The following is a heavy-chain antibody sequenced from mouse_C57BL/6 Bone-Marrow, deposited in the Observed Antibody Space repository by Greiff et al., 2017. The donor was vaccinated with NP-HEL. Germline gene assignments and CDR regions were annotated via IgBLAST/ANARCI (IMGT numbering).Heavy chain of an antibody. CDR3: ARHYYSNYFDY. D-gene: IGHD2-5*01. V-gene: IGHV5-6*01. CDR2: ISSGGSYT. CDR1: GFTFSSYG. Sequence: EVQLVESGGDLVKPGGSLKLSCAASGFTFSSYGMSWVRQTPDKRLEWVATISSGGSYTYYPDSVKGRFTISRDNAKNTLYLQMSRLTSEDTAMYYCARHYYSNYFDYWGQGTTLTVSS. J-gene: IGHJ2*01.